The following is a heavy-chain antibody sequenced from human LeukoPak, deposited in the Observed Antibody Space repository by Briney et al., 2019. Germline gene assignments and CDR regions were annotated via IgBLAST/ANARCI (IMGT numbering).Heavy chain of an antibody. V-gene: IGHV1-8*02. Sequence: ASVKVSCKASGGTFSSYAISWVRRAPGQGLEWMGWMNPNSGNTGYAQKFQGRVTMTRNTSISTAYMELSSLRSEDTAVYYCARGRSLLWFGELSPPHYWGQGTLVTVSS. D-gene: IGHD3-10*01. CDR1: GGTFSSYA. CDR3: ARGRSLLWFGELSPPHY. CDR2: MNPNSGNT. J-gene: IGHJ4*02.